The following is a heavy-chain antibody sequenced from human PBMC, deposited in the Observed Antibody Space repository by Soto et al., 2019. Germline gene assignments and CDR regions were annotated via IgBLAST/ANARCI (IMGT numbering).Heavy chain of an antibody. Sequence: GGSLRLSCAASGFTFSSYAMSWVRQAPGKGLEWVSAISGSGGSTYYADSVKGRFTISRDNSKNTLYLQMNSLRAEDTAVYYCAKGSVKVVVVAATDYWGQGTLVTVSS. D-gene: IGHD2-15*01. CDR3: AKGSVKVVVVAATDY. V-gene: IGHV3-23*01. CDR2: ISGSGGST. J-gene: IGHJ4*02. CDR1: GFTFSSYA.